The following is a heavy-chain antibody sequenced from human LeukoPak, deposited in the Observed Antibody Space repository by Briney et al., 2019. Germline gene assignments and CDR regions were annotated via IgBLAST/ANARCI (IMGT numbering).Heavy chain of an antibody. J-gene: IGHJ4*02. CDR2: ISGSGGTT. D-gene: IGHD2-2*01. V-gene: IGHV3-23*01. CDR1: GFTFSSYS. CDR3: AKGPNGYCSSTSCYADY. Sequence: PGRSLRLSCAASGFTFSSYSMNWVRQAPGKGLQWVSAISGSGGTTYYADSVKGRFTISRDNSKNTLYLQMNSLRAEDTTVYYCAKGPNGYCSSTSCYADYWGQGTLVTVSS.